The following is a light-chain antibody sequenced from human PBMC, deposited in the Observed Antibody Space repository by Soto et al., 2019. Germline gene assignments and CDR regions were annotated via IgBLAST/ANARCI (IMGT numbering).Light chain of an antibody. CDR2: EVS. J-gene: IGLJ1*01. CDR3: GSYANTNTPYV. CDR1: SSDVGDYDY. V-gene: IGLV2-14*01. Sequence: QSVLTQPASVSGSPGQSITISCTGTSSDVGDYDYVSWYQQHPGKAPKLIIFEVSKRPSGISIRFSGSKSGNTASLTISGLQAEDEADYYCGSYANTNTPYVFGPGTKLTVL.